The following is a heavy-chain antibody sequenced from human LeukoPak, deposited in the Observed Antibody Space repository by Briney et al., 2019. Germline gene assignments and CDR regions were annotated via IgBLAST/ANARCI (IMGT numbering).Heavy chain of an antibody. D-gene: IGHD3-22*01. CDR3: ARGFINIMGARSGYFDY. J-gene: IGHJ4*02. Sequence: GGSLRLSCAASGFTFSSYEMNWVRQAPGKGLEWLSYISSSGSTIYYADSVKGRFTISRDNAKNSLYLQMNSLRAEDTAVFYCARGFINIMGARSGYFDYWGQGTLVTVSS. CDR2: ISSSGSTI. CDR1: GFTFSSYE. V-gene: IGHV3-48*03.